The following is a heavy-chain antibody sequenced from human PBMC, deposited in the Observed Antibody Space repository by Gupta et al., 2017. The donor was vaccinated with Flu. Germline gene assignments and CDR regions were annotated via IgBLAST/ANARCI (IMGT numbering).Heavy chain of an antibody. CDR2: INPKSGVT. D-gene: IGHD1-20*01. J-gene: IGHJ6*02. V-gene: IGHV1-2*02. Sequence: FSDYSLHYVRQAPGQGLEWMGWINPKSGVTNFGQTFQGRVTMTTDTSISTAYMELSRLTSDDTAVYYCARGYNNYFYGMDVWGQGTTVTVSS. CDR3: ARGYNNYFYGMDV. CDR1: FSDYS.